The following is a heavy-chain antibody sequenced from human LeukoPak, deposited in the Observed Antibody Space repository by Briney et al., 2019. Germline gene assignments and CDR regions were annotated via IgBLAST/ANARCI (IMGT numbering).Heavy chain of an antibody. V-gene: IGHV3-23*01. CDR1: GFTFNNYA. CDR3: AKEPREYCSSTSCPNWFDS. J-gene: IGHJ5*01. CDR2: ISASGGTT. Sequence: GGALRLSCAASGFTFNNYAMSWVRQAPGKGLEWVSAISASGGTTYYADSVKGRFTISRDNSENTLFLQMNSLRAEDTAVYYCAKEPREYCSSTSCPNWFDSWGQGTLVTVSS. D-gene: IGHD2-2*01.